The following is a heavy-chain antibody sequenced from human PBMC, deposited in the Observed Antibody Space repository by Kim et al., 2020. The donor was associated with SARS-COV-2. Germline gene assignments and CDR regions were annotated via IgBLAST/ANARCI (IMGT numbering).Heavy chain of an antibody. Sequence: GGSLRLSCAASGFTFSSYSMNWVRQAPGKGLEWVSSISSSSSYIYYADSVKGRFTISRDNAKNSLYLQMNSLRAEDTAVYYCARDLWNYVGMDVWGQGTTVTVSS. J-gene: IGHJ6*02. CDR1: GFTFSSYS. V-gene: IGHV3-21*01. D-gene: IGHD1-1*01. CDR2: ISSSSSYI. CDR3: ARDLWNYVGMDV.